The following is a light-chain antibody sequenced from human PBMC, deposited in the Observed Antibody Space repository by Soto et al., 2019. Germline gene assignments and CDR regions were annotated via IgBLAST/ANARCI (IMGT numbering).Light chain of an antibody. Sequence: EIVMTQSPATLSLSPGERATLSCRASESVSNNLAWYQQKAGQAPRLLIYGASTRATGIPARFSGSGSGTEFTLTISSLQSEDFAVYYCQQCDDWPRTFGQGTKVDIK. CDR1: ESVSNN. CDR3: QQCDDWPRT. V-gene: IGKV3-15*01. CDR2: GAS. J-gene: IGKJ1*01.